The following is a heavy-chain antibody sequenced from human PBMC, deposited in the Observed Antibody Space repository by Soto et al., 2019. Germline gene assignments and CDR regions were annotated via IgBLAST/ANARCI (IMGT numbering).Heavy chain of an antibody. J-gene: IGHJ4*02. Sequence: QVQLLQSEAEVKKPGASVKVSCKASGYTFTSYGISWVRQAPGQGLEWMGWISAYNGNTNCAQKLQGRVTMTTDTSTSTAYMELRSLRSDDTAVYYCARDHQPSEWLVAGLDYWGQGTLVTVSS. V-gene: IGHV1-18*01. D-gene: IGHD6-19*01. CDR1: GYTFTSYG. CDR3: ARDHQPSEWLVAGLDY. CDR2: ISAYNGNT.